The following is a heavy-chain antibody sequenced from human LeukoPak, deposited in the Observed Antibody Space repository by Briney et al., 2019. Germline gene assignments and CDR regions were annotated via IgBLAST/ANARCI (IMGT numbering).Heavy chain of an antibody. CDR1: GFTFGSYW. CDR3: AKDMDELGYSYAPCFDY. V-gene: IGHV3-74*01. J-gene: IGHJ4*02. Sequence: PGGSLRLSCAASGFTFGSYWMHWVRQAPGKGLVWVSRINSDGSSTSYADSVKGRFTISRDNAKNSLYLQMNSLRAEDTALYYCAKDMDELGYSYAPCFDYWGQGTLVTVSS. CDR2: INSDGSST. D-gene: IGHD5-18*01.